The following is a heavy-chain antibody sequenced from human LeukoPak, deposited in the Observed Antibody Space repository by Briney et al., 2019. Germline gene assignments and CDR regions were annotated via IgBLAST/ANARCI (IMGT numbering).Heavy chain of an antibody. D-gene: IGHD1-14*01. J-gene: IGHJ4*02. Sequence: GGSLRLSCAASGFTFSSYAMHWVRQAPGKGLEYVSAISSNGGSTYYADSVKGRFTISRDNSKNTLYLQVGSLRAEDMAVYYCARSVFRYGSYYFDYWGQGTLVTVSS. CDR3: ARSVFRYGSYYFDY. CDR2: ISSNGGST. CDR1: GFTFSSYA. V-gene: IGHV3-64*02.